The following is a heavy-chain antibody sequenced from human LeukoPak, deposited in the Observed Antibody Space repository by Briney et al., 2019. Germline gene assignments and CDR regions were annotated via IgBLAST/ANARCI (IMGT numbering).Heavy chain of an antibody. Sequence: SGGSLRLSCATSGFTFSSYAMSWVRQAPGKGLEWVSAISGSAGSTYYADSVKGRFTISRDNSKNTLYLHMNNLRAEDTAVYYCAKSGSYRGYYYMDVWGKGTTVTVSS. D-gene: IGHD1-26*01. CDR2: ISGSAGST. V-gene: IGHV3-23*01. J-gene: IGHJ6*03. CDR3: AKSGSYRGYYYMDV. CDR1: GFTFSSYA.